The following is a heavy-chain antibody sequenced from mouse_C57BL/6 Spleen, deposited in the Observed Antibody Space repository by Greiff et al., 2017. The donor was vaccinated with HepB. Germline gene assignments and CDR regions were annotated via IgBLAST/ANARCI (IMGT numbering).Heavy chain of an antibody. CDR2: INPSNGGT. J-gene: IGHJ2*01. V-gene: IGHV1-53*01. CDR3: ARSVLLRFTDY. CDR1: GYTFTSYW. Sequence: QVHVKQPGTELVKPGASVKLSCKASGYTFTSYWMHWVKQRPGQGLEWIGNINPSNGGTNYNEKFKSKATLTVDKSSSTAYMQLSSLTSEDSAVYYCARSVLLRFTDYWGQGTTLTVSS. D-gene: IGHD1-1*01.